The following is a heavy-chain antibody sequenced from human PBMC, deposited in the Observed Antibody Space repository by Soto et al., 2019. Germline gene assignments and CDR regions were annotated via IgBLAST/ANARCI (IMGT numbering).Heavy chain of an antibody. J-gene: IGHJ4*02. CDR1: GYAFTTYG. CDR3: ARGRDGDY. D-gene: IGHD6-6*01. V-gene: IGHV1-18*01. Sequence: QVHLVQSGAEVKKPGASVKVSCKGSGYAFTTYGITWVRLAPGQGLEWMGWISAHNGNTNYAQKLQGRVTVTRDTSTSTAYMGLRNLRSDDTAVYYCARGRDGDYWGQGALVTVSS. CDR2: ISAHNGNT.